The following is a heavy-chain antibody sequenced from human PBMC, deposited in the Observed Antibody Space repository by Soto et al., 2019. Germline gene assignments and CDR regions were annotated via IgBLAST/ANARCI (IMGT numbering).Heavy chain of an antibody. CDR1: GFTFSSYW. D-gene: IGHD2-15*01. J-gene: IGHJ4*02. V-gene: IGHV3-74*01. CDR3: ARVIGYCSGGSCYSPDY. CDR2: INSEGSST. Sequence: EVQLVESGGGLVQPGGSLRLSCAASGFTFSSYWMHWVRQAPGKGLVWVSRINSEGSSTSYADSVKGRFTISRDNAKNTLYLQMNSLRAEDTAVYYCARVIGYCSGGSCYSPDYWGQGTLVTVSS.